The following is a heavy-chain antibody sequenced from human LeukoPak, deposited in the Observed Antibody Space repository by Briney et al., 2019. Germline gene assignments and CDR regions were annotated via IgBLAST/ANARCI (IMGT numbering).Heavy chain of an antibody. J-gene: IGHJ4*02. CDR2: IYTSGST. Sequence: PSQTLSLTCTVSGDSISSGSYYWSWLRQPAGKGLEWIGRIYTSGSTNCNPSLKSRVTISVDTSKNQFSLKLSSVTAADTAVYYCARDIGYFDYWGQGTLVTVSS. V-gene: IGHV4-61*02. CDR1: GDSISSGSYY. D-gene: IGHD3-10*01. CDR3: ARDIGYFDY.